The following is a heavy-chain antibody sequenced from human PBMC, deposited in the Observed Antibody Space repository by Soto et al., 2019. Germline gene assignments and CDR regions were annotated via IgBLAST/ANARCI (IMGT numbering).Heavy chain of an antibody. V-gene: IGHV1-2*04. CDR3: ARRVWMGSWGPGAFDI. CDR1: RYTFTDYF. D-gene: IGHD3-16*01. Sequence: ASVEVSCKASRYTFTDYFVHWVLQAPGQGLEWMGWINPKSGGTNYAQKFQDWVTMTRDTSLSTAYMELNRLTSDDTAVYYCARRVWMGSWGPGAFDIWGQGTMVTVSS. CDR2: INPKSGGT. J-gene: IGHJ3*02.